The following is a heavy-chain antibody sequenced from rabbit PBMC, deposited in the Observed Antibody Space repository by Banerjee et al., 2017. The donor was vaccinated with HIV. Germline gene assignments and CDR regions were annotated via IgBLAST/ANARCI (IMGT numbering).Heavy chain of an antibody. CDR3: ARDPGHSYYNL. CDR2: IYAGSSGTS. V-gene: IGHV1S40*01. D-gene: IGHD8-1*01. Sequence: QQLEESGGDLVKPGASLTLTCTASGFSFSSGYYMCWVRQAPGKGLEWIACIYAGSSGTSYYASWAKGRFTISKASSTTVTLQMTSLTAADTATYFCARDPGHSYYNLWGPGTLVTVS. CDR1: GFSFSSGYY. J-gene: IGHJ4*01.